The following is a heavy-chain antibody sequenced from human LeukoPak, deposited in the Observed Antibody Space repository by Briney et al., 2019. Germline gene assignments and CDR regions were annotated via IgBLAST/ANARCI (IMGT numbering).Heavy chain of an antibody. V-gene: IGHV1-8*01. CDR2: MNPNSGNT. J-gene: IGHJ4*02. CDR1: GYTFTSYD. Sequence: ASVKVSCKASGYTFTSYDVNWVRQATGQGLEWMGWMNPNSGNTGHAQKFQGRVTMTRNTSISTAYMELSSLRSEDTAVYYCARLYGSDHFDYWGQGTLVTVSS. CDR3: ARLYGSDHFDY. D-gene: IGHD3-10*01.